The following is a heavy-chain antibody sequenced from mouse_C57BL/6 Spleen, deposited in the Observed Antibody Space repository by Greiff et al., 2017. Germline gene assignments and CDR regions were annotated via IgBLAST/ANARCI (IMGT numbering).Heavy chain of an antibody. CDR2: IYPGSGST. D-gene: IGHD1-1*01. Sequence: QVQLQQPGAELVQPGASVKLSCKASGYTFTSYWLTWVKQRPGQGLAWIGDIYPGSGSTNYNEKFKSKATLTVDTTSSTAYMQLSSLTSEDSAVYYCARDYGSPFYFDYWGQGTTLTVSS. V-gene: IGHV1-55*01. J-gene: IGHJ2*01. CDR3: ARDYGSPFYFDY. CDR1: GYTFTSYW.